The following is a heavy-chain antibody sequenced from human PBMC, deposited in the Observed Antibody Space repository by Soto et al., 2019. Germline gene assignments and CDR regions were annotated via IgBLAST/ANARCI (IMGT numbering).Heavy chain of an antibody. CDR1: GFTFSSYG. CDR2: IRSDGDTT. Sequence: EVQVLESGGGLVQPGGSLRLSCAASGFTFSSYGMNWVRQAPGKWLEWVSGIRSDGDTTYNADSVKGRFTVSRDTSKNTVELERNSLRAEDTAVYYCAKGKGVGATPDGANCWGQGTLVTVSS. V-gene: IGHV3-23*01. D-gene: IGHD1-26*01. CDR3: AKGKGVGATPDGANC. J-gene: IGHJ4*02.